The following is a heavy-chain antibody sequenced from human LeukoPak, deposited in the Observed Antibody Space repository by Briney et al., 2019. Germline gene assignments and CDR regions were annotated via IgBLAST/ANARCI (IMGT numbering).Heavy chain of an antibody. Sequence: GGSLRLSCAASGFTFNNYAMHWVRQAPGKGLEWVAVISYDGSNKYYADSVKGRFTISRDNSKNTLYLQMNSLRAEDTAVYYCAKGVSGIAAAGTVPIDYWGQGTLVTVSS. CDR3: AKGVSGIAAAGTVPIDY. D-gene: IGHD6-13*01. CDR1: GFTFNNYA. J-gene: IGHJ4*02. V-gene: IGHV3-30-3*01. CDR2: ISYDGSNK.